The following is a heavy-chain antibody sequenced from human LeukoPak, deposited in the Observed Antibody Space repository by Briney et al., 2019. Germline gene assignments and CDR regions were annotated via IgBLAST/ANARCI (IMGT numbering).Heavy chain of an antibody. Sequence: SETLSLTCAVYGGSFSGYYRSWIRQPPGKGLEWIGEINHSGSTNYDPSLKSRVTISVDTSKNQFSLKLSSVTAADTAVYYCARSTGYYGSGSYPSWGQGTLVTVSS. J-gene: IGHJ4*02. CDR1: GGSFSGYY. D-gene: IGHD3-10*01. CDR2: INHSGST. CDR3: ARSTGYYGSGSYPS. V-gene: IGHV4-34*01.